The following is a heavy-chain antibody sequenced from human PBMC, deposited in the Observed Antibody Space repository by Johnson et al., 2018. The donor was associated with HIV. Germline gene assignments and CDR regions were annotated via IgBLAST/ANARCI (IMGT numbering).Heavy chain of an antibody. CDR3: VRRFYDSSAFDI. Sequence: QVQLVESGGGVVQPGRSLRLSCVASGFTFSIYAMHWVRQAPGKGLQWVAFISYDGTNKYYADSVKGRFTISRDNSKNTLFLQMNSLRPEDTAVYYCVRRFYDSSAFDIWGQGTLVTVSS. CDR1: GFTFSIYA. J-gene: IGHJ3*02. V-gene: IGHV3-30-3*01. D-gene: IGHD3-22*01. CDR2: ISYDGTNK.